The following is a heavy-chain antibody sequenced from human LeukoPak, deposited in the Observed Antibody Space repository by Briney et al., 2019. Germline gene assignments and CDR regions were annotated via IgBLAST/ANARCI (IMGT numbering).Heavy chain of an antibody. V-gene: IGHV1-2*02. CDR2: INPGSGGT. D-gene: IGHD3-3*01. CDR1: GYTFTGYY. CDR3: AILTYYDFWSGYNYAFDI. Sequence: ASVKVSCKASGYTFTGYYMHWVRQAPGQGLEWMGWINPGSGGTNYAQKFQGRVTMTRDTSISTAYMELSRLRSDDTAVYYCAILTYYDFWSGYNYAFDIWGQGTMLTVSS. J-gene: IGHJ3*02.